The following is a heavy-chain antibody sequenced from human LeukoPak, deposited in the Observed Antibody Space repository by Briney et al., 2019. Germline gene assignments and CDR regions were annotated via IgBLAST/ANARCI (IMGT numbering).Heavy chain of an antibody. D-gene: IGHD2-2*01. CDR1: GGTFSSYA. CDR2: IIPIFGTA. V-gene: IGHV1-69*13. J-gene: IGHJ5*02. Sequence: SVKVSCKASGGTFSSYAISWVRQAPGQGLEWMGGIIPIFGTANYAQKSQGRVTITADESTSTAYMELSSLRSEDTAVYYCASHTVVVPAAKGPDNWFDPWGQGTLVTVSS. CDR3: ASHTVVVPAAKGPDNWFDP.